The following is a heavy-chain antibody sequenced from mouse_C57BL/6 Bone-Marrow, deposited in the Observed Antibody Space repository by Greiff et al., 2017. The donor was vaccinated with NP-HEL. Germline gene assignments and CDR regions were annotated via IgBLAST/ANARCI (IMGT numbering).Heavy chain of an antibody. D-gene: IGHD1-1*01. CDR1: GFTFSSYT. CDR3: ARHTVVALYYFDY. CDR2: ISGGGGNT. V-gene: IGHV5-9*01. J-gene: IGHJ2*01. Sequence: EVHLVESGGGLVKPGGSLKLSCAASGFTFSSYTMSWVRQTPEKRLEWVATISGGGGNTYYPDSVKGRFTISRDNAKNTLYLQMSSLRSEDTALYYCARHTVVALYYFDYWGQGTTLTVSS.